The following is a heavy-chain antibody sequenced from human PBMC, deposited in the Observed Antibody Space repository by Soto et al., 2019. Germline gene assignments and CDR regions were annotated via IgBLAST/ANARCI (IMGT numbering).Heavy chain of an antibody. Sequence: PGASLRLSCAASGFTVSSNYMSWVRQAPGKGLEWVSVIYSGGSTYYADSVKGRFTISRDNSKDTLYLQMNSLRAEDTAVYYCARARISSGYYFDYWGQGTLVTVS. J-gene: IGHJ4*02. CDR1: GFTVSSNY. CDR2: IYSGGST. CDR3: ARARISSGYYFDY. V-gene: IGHV3-53*01. D-gene: IGHD3-22*01.